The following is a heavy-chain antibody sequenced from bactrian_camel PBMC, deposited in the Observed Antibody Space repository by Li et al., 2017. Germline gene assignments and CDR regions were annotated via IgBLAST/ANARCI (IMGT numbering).Heavy chain of an antibody. V-gene: IGHV3S1*01. J-gene: IGHJ4*01. CDR1: GSIGDRWC. CDR3: AIGRSEFDDTRN. CDR2: LDDSGRTT. Sequence: HVQLVESGGGSVQAGGSLRLSCAVSGSIGDRWCLAWFRQAPGKEREGVAGLDDSGRTTYANPVKGRSTISRDNAKNTLYLQLNSLKTEDTAMYYCAIGRSEFDDTRNRGQGTQVTVS. D-gene: IGHD2*01.